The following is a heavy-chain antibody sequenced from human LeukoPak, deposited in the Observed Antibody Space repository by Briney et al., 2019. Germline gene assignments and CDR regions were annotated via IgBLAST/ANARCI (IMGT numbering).Heavy chain of an antibody. D-gene: IGHD5-12*01. CDR1: GFTFSSYG. CDR2: ISYDGNNK. Sequence: GRSLRLSCAASGFTFSSYGMHWVRQAPGKGLEWVAVISYDGNNKYYADSVKGRFTISRDNFKNTLYLQMNSLRAEDTAVYYCAKALVRGYSGYDSLWGQGTLVTVSS. V-gene: IGHV3-30*18. J-gene: IGHJ4*02. CDR3: AKALVRGYSGYDSL.